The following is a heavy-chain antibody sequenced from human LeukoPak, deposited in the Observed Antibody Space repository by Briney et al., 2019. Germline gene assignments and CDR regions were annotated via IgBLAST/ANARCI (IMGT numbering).Heavy chain of an antibody. D-gene: IGHD1-7*01. J-gene: IGHJ6*03. CDR2: IRYDGSNK. Sequence: HPGRSLRLSCAASGFTFSSYGMHWVRRAPGKGLEWVAFIRYDGSNKYYADSVKGRFTISRDNSKNTLYLQMNSLRAEDTAVYYCAKDRGNSILYMDVWGKGTTVTVSS. V-gene: IGHV3-30*02. CDR3: AKDRGNSILYMDV. CDR1: GFTFSSYG.